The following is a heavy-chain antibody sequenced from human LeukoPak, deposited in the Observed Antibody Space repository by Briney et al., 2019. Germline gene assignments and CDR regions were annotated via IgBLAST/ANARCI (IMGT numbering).Heavy chain of an antibody. D-gene: IGHD3-3*01. Sequence: PGGSLRLSCATSGFTFSSYDMNWVRQAPGKGLEGVSYISGSGSTIYYADSVKGGFTISRDNAKNSLYLQMNSLRAEDTAVYYCARDGDFWSGYYMGWFDSWGQGTLVTVSS. V-gene: IGHV3-48*03. CDR3: ARDGDFWSGYYMGWFDS. CDR2: ISGSGSTI. CDR1: GFTFSSYD. J-gene: IGHJ5*01.